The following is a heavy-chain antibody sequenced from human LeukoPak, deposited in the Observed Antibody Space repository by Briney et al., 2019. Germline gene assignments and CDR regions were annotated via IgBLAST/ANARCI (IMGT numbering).Heavy chain of an antibody. CDR3: ARADVLYGSGSYVFDP. Sequence: SQTLSLTCTVSGGSISSGSYYWSWIRQPAGKGLEWIGRIYTSGNTNYNPSLKSRVTMSVDTSKNQFSLKLSSVTAADTAVYYCARADVLYGSGSYVFDPWGQGTLVTVSS. J-gene: IGHJ5*02. CDR2: IYTSGNT. V-gene: IGHV4-61*02. D-gene: IGHD3-10*01. CDR1: GGSISSGSYY.